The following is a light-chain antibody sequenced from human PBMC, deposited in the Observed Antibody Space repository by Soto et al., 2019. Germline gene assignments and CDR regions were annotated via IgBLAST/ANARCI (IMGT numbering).Light chain of an antibody. V-gene: IGKV1-9*01. J-gene: IGKJ2*01. CDR2: AAS. CDR1: QGISSY. Sequence: IQLTQSPSSLSASVGDRVTVTCRASQGISSYLAWYQQQPGKAPKLLIYAASTLQRGVSSRFSGSGSGTDFTLTIRSLQPEDFATYYCQPLNRSPPTLGQGTTLEIK. CDR3: QPLNRSPPT.